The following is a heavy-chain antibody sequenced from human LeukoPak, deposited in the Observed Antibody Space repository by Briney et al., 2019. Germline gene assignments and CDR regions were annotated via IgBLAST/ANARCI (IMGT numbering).Heavy chain of an antibody. J-gene: IGHJ6*02. Sequence: ASVKVSCKASGGTFSSYAISWVRQAPGQGLEWMGRIIPILGIANYAQKFQGRVTITADKSTSTAYMELSSLRSEDTAVYYCAREVSGGSYSRLYGMDVWGQGTTVTVSS. CDR2: IIPILGIA. CDR1: GGTFSSYA. CDR3: AREVSGGSYSRLYGMDV. D-gene: IGHD1-26*01. V-gene: IGHV1-69*04.